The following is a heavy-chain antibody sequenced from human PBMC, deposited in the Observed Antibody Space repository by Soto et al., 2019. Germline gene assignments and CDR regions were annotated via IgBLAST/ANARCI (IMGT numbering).Heavy chain of an antibody. D-gene: IGHD3-9*01. Sequence: SETLSLTSTVSGGSISSSSYYWGWIRQPPGKGLEWIGSIYYSGSTYYNPSLKSRVTISVDTSKNQFSLKLSSVTAADTAVYYCARHKPDRGERYFDWLLPDYYYYGMDVWGQGTTVTVSS. CDR3: ARHKPDRGERYFDWLLPDYYYYGMDV. J-gene: IGHJ6*02. CDR1: GGSISSSSYY. V-gene: IGHV4-39*01. CDR2: IYYSGST.